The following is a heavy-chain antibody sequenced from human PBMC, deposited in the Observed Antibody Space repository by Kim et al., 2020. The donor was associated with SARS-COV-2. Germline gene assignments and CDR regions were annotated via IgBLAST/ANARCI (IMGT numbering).Heavy chain of an antibody. CDR3: ARSGYYDSSGYSYYYYYGMDV. Sequence: ASVKVSCKASGYTFTSYAMNWVRQAPGQGLEWMGWINTNTGNPTYAQGFTGRFVFSLDTSVSTAYLQISSLKAEDTAVYYCARSGYYDSSGYSYYYYYGMDVWGQGTTVTVSS. CDR1: GYTFTSYA. J-gene: IGHJ6*02. CDR2: INTNTGNP. D-gene: IGHD3-22*01. V-gene: IGHV7-4-1*02.